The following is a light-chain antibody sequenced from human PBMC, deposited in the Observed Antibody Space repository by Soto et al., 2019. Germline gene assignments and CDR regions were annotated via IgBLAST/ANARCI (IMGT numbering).Light chain of an antibody. J-gene: IGKJ2*01. Sequence: EIVLTQSPGTLSVSLGERATLSCRASQSVGPNLAWYQQRPGQAPRLLIYAASKRATGVPARFSGRGSGTEFPLTITSLQSEDFAVYYCHQYNNRPPYTFGQGTHLEIK. CDR3: HQYNNRPPYT. CDR1: QSVGPN. V-gene: IGKV3-15*01. CDR2: AAS.